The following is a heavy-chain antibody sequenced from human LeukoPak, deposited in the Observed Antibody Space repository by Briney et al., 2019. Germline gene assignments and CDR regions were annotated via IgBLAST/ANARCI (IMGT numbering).Heavy chain of an antibody. CDR3: AREGGWRSALDI. CDR2: INWSGST. Sequence: SETLSLTCTISGGSISSYYWTWIRQPPGKGLEWIGYINWSGSTNESPSLRGRVTISVDTSKNQFSLRLSSVTAADTAVYYCAREGGWRSALDIWGQGTMVLVSS. V-gene: IGHV4-59*01. D-gene: IGHD1-26*01. CDR1: GGSISSYY. J-gene: IGHJ3*02.